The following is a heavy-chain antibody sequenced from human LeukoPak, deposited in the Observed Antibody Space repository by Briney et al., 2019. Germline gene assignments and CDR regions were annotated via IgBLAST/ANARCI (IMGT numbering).Heavy chain of an antibody. Sequence: GGSLRLSCAVSGFTFDEYGMSWVRQVPGKGLEWVSGINRNGGIRGHADSVKGRFTISRDNAKNSLYLQMNSLRAEDTAVYYCAREGIAAAGTENWFDPWGQGTLVTVSS. CDR3: AREGIAAAGTENWFDP. CDR2: INRNGGIR. J-gene: IGHJ5*02. D-gene: IGHD6-13*01. V-gene: IGHV3-20*04. CDR1: GFTFDEYG.